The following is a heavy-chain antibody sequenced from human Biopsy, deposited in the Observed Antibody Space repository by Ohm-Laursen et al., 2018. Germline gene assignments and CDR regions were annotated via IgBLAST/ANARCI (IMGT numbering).Heavy chain of an antibody. V-gene: IGHV1-8*01. J-gene: IGHJ5*02. CDR3: ARGYSRRVSIFEASIYWFDT. Sequence: ASVKVSCKSSGCSFSTYDVNWVRQARGQGLEWMGWMIPSSGKTGYAQRFQGRVTLTMNTSISTAYMELSGLRSEDTAVYFCARGYSRRVSIFEASIYWFDTWGQGTLVTVSS. D-gene: IGHD6-6*01. CDR1: GCSFSTYD. CDR2: MIPSSGKT.